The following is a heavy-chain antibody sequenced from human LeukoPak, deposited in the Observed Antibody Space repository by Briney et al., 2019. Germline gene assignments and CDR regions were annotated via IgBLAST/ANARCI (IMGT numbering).Heavy chain of an antibody. CDR1: GGSISSDNYQ. CDR2: INYSGST. CDR3: ARYGSGSTWFDP. Sequence: SETLSLTCNVSGGSISSDNYQWSWIRQPPGKGLEWIGYINYSGSTYYNPSLKSRVTISVDTSKNHFSLKLSSVTAADTAVYYCARYGSGSTWFDPWGQGTLVTVSS. J-gene: IGHJ5*02. V-gene: IGHV4-30-4*01. D-gene: IGHD3-10*01.